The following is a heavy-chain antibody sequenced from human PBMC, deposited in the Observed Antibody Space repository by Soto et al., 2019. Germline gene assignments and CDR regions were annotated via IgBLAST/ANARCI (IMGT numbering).Heavy chain of an antibody. D-gene: IGHD3-3*01. Sequence: QVQLVQSGAEVKKPGSSVKVSCKASGGTFSSYAISWVRQAPGQGLEWMGGIIPIFGTANYAQKFQGRVTITADKSTSTAYMELSSLRSEDTAVYYCASGAIWTPVTPDYSYGMDVWGQGTTVTVSS. CDR3: ASGAIWTPVTPDYSYGMDV. V-gene: IGHV1-69*06. CDR2: IIPIFGTA. CDR1: GGTFSSYA. J-gene: IGHJ6*02.